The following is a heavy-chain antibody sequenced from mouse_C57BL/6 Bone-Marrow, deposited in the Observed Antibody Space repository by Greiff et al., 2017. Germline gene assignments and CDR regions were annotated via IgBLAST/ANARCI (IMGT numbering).Heavy chain of an antibody. J-gene: IGHJ4*01. CDR3: ARDRDYDYDAAYAMDY. D-gene: IGHD2-4*01. CDR1: GFTFSSYA. CDR2: ISDGGSYT. Sequence: EVQLQESGGGLVKPGGSLKLSCAASGFTFSSYAMSWVRQTPEKRLEWVATISDGGSYTYYPDNVKGRFTISRDNAKNNLYLQMSHLKSEDTAMYYCARDRDYDYDAAYAMDYWGQGTSVTVSS. V-gene: IGHV5-4*01.